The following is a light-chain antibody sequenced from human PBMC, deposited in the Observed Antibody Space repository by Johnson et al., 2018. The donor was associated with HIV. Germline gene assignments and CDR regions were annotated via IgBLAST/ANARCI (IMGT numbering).Light chain of an antibody. V-gene: IGLV1-51*02. CDR3: GTWDSSLSAHYV. Sequence: QSVLTQPPSVSAAPGQKVTISCSGSSSNIGNNYVSWYQQLPGTAPKLLIYENNKRPSGIPDRFSGSKSGTSATLAITGLHTGDEADYYCGTWDSSLSAHYVFGTGTTISVL. CDR1: SSNIGNNY. CDR2: ENN. J-gene: IGLJ1*01.